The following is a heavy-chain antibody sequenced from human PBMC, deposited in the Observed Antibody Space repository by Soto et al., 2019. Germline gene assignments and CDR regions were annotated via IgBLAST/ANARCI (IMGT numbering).Heavy chain of an antibody. D-gene: IGHD4-17*01. CDR2: ITGSGGST. CDR1: GFTFRNYA. V-gene: IGHV3-23*01. CDR3: AKGWIATVTYSDY. J-gene: IGHJ4*02. Sequence: EMQLLESGGGLVQPGGSLRLSCAASGFTFRNYAMSWVRQAPGKGLEWVSAITGSGGSTFYADSVKGRFTISRDNSENTLLLQMNSLRVEDTAMYYCAKGWIATVTYSDYWCQGTLVTVSS.